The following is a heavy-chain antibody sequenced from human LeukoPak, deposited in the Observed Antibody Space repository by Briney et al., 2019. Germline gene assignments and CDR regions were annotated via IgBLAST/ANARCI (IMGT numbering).Heavy chain of an antibody. Sequence: GGSLRLSCAASGFTFSRYAMSWVRQAPGKGLEWVSVISDSGSDTYYADSVKGRFTISRANSKNTVYLQTNSLRADDTAVYYCAIPDSSGFYFSIRFDYWGQGTLVTVSS. V-gene: IGHV3-23*01. J-gene: IGHJ4*02. D-gene: IGHD3-22*01. CDR3: AIPDSSGFYFSIRFDY. CDR2: ISDSGSDT. CDR1: GFTFSRYA.